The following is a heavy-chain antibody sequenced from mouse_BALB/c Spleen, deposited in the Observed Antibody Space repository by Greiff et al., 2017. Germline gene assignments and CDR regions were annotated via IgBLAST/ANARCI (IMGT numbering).Heavy chain of an antibody. J-gene: IGHJ3*01. CDR2: IWSGGST. CDR3: YGNYGAY. V-gene: IGHV2-2*02. D-gene: IGHD2-1*01. Sequence: VKLQQSGPGLVQPSQSLSITCTVSGFSLTSYGVHWVRQSPGKGLEWLGVIWSGGSTDYNAAFISRLSISKDNSKSQVFFKMNSLQANDTAIYYCYGNYGAYWGQGTLVTVSA. CDR1: GFSLTSYG.